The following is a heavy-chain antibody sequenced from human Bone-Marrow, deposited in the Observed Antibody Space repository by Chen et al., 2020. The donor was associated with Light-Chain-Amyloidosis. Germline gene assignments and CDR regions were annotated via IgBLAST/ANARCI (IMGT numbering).Heavy chain of an antibody. CDR1: GYTFPNYW. CDR2: IYHDDSDA. Sequence: EVQLEQSGPEVKKPGESLKISCKGHGYTFPNYWIGWVRQMPGKGLEWMGVIYHDDSDARYSPSFEGQVTISADKSITTAYLQWRSLKASDTAMYYCARRRDGYNFDYWGQGTLVTVSS. CDR3: ARRRDGYNFDY. J-gene: IGHJ4*02. D-gene: IGHD5-12*01. V-gene: IGHV5-51*01.